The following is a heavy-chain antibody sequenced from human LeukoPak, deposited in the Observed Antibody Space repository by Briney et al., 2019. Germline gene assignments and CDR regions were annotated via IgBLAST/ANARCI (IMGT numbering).Heavy chain of an antibody. V-gene: IGHV3-21*01. CDR2: IRSTGTSV. CDR3: ARVAGYCNSISNCYSDY. J-gene: IGHJ4*02. CDR1: GFAFNAYT. D-gene: IGHD2-2*01. Sequence: GGSLRLSCAASGFAFNAYTMNWVRQAPGQGLEWVSSIRSTGTSVYYADSVKGRFTISRDNAKNSLYLQMNSLRAEDTAVYYCARVAGYCNSISNCYSDYWGQGTLVPVSS.